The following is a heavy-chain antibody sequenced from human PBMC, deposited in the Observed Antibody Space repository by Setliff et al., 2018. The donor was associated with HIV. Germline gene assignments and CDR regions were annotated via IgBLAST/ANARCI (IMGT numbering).Heavy chain of an antibody. D-gene: IGHD3-3*01. CDR3: AIHRDYYDFWEDAFDI. Sequence: SETLSLTCTVPGGSISSSSYYWGWIRQTPGKGLEWMWSIYYSGSTYYNPSLKSRVTISVDTSKNQFSRTLSSVPAADTAVYYCAIHRDYYDFWEDAFDIWGQGTMVTVSS. V-gene: IGHV4-39*01. J-gene: IGHJ3*02. CDR1: GGSISSSSYY. CDR2: IYYSGST.